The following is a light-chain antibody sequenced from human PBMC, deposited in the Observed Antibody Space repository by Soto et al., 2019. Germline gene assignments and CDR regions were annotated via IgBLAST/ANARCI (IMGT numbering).Light chain of an antibody. CDR2: YDS. CDR3: QVWDSSSDHVV. J-gene: IGLJ2*01. V-gene: IGLV3-21*04. CDR1: NIGSKS. Sequence: SSELTQPPSVSVAPGKTARITCGGNNIGSKSMHWYQQKPGQAPVLVIYYDSDRPSGIPERFSGSNSGNTATLTISRVEAGDEADYYCQVWDSSSDHVVFGGGTKLTVL.